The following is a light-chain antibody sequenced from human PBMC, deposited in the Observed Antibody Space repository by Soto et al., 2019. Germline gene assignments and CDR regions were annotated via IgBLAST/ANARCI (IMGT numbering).Light chain of an antibody. CDR2: DAS. V-gene: IGKV1-33*01. CDR1: QDISNS. CDR3: QQYNNLPLT. Sequence: DIQMTQSPSSLSASVGDRVTIACQASQDISNSLNWYQQRPGKAPNLLIYDASNLETGVPSRVSGSGSGTHFTLTISSLQPEDIATYHCQQYNNLPLTFGGGTKVDIK. J-gene: IGKJ4*01.